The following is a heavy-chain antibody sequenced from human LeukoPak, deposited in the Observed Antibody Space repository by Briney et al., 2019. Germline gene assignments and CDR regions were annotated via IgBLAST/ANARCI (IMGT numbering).Heavy chain of an antibody. Sequence: GRSLRLSCAASGFTFSSYGMHWVRQAPGKGLEWVAVISYDGSNKYYADSVKCRFTISRDNSKNTLYLQMNSLRAEDTAVYYCAKDGEIVAVAGFFDYWGQGTLVTVSS. CDR1: GFTFSSYG. D-gene: IGHD6-19*01. J-gene: IGHJ4*02. CDR2: ISYDGSNK. V-gene: IGHV3-30*18. CDR3: AKDGEIVAVAGFFDY.